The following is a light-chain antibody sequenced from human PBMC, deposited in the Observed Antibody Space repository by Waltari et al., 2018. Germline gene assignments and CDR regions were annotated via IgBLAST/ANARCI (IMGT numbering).Light chain of an antibody. CDR1: QIVSSY. J-gene: IGKJ3*01. Sequence: EIVLTQSPATLSLSPGERATLSCRASQIVSSYLAWYQQKPGQAPRLHIYDASNRATGLPARFSGSGSGTHFTLAISSLDPEEFAVYYCQQRSNWPLTFGPGTKVDIK. CDR2: DAS. CDR3: QQRSNWPLT. V-gene: IGKV3-11*01.